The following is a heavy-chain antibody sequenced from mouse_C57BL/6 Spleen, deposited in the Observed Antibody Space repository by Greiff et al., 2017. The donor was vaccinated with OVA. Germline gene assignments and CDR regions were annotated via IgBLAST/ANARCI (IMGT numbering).Heavy chain of an antibody. Sequence: VQLQQSGPELVKPGASVKISCKASGYAFSSSWMNWVKQRPGKGLEWIGQIYPGDGDTNYNGKFKGKATLTADKSSSRAYMQRSSLTSEDSAVYFCAREGLSSYWYFDVWGTGTTVTVSS. J-gene: IGHJ1*03. CDR1: GYAFSSSW. CDR3: AREGLSSYWYFDV. V-gene: IGHV1-80*01. CDR2: IYPGDGDT. D-gene: IGHD1-1*01.